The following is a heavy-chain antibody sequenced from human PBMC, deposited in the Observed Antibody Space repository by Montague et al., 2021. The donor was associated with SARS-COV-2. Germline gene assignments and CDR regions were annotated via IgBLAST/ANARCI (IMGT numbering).Heavy chain of an antibody. J-gene: IGHJ6*02. CDR3: ARVRYYGSGTSLGMDV. CDR2: IKHSGST. Sequence: SETLSFTCACYGRGLSGCYWGWIGQPPGRGLEWIGEIKHSGSTNYNPSLKSRVTISVDTSKNQFSLKLSSVTAADTAVYYCARVRYYGSGTSLGMDVWGQGTTVTVSS. D-gene: IGHD3-10*01. CDR1: GRGLSGCY. V-gene: IGHV4-34*01.